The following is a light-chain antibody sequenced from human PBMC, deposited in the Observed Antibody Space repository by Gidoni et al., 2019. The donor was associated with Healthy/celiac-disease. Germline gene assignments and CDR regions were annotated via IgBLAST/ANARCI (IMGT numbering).Light chain of an antibody. CDR3: QQSYSTPGLT. V-gene: IGKV1-39*01. CDR2: AAS. Sequence: DIQMTQSPSSLSASVGDRVTITCRASQSISSYLNWYQQKPGKAPKLLIYAASSLQRGVPSRFSGSGSGTDFTLTIISLQPEDFATYYCQQSYSTPGLTFGGGTKVEIK. CDR1: QSISSY. J-gene: IGKJ4*01.